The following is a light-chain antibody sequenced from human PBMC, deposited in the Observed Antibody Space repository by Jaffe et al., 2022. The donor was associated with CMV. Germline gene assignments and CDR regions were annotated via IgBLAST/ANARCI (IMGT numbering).Light chain of an antibody. J-gene: IGKJ2*01. V-gene: IGKV3-20*01. Sequence: DIVLTQSPDTLSLSLGDRATLSCRASQTFSSGYLAWYQQKPGQAPRLLIYAASSRATGIPDRFSGSGSGTEFTLTVSGLEPEDSAVYYCQCQRYDSSPMYTFGQGTKLEIK. CDR3: QRYDSSPMYT. CDR1: QTFSSGY. CDR2: AAS.